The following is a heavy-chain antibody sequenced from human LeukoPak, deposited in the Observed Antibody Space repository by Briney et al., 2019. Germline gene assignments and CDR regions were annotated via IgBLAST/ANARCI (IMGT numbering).Heavy chain of an antibody. D-gene: IGHD6-19*01. J-gene: IGHJ4*02. V-gene: IGHV3-21*01. CDR3: AKDLISSGWYGDY. CDR1: GFTFSSYS. CDR2: ISSSSSYI. Sequence: PGGSLRLSCAASGFTFSSYSMNWVRQAPGKGLEWVSSISSSSSYIYYADSVKGRFTISRDNAKNSLYLQMNSLRAEDTAVYYCAKDLISSGWYGDYWGQGTLVTVSS.